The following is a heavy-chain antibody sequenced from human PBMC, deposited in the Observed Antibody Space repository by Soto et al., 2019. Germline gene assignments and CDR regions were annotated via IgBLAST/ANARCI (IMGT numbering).Heavy chain of an antibody. Sequence: GGSLRLSCAASGFTFSNYAMNWVRQAPGRGLEWVSGISGSGGSTNYADSVKGRFTISRDKSKNTLYLQMTSLRAEDTALYFCAKGGEAPPKSKGRISIFGAVPSGYFYNGMDVWGQGTTVTVSS. D-gene: IGHD3-3*01. CDR2: ISGSGGST. J-gene: IGHJ6*02. V-gene: IGHV3-23*01. CDR1: GFTFSNYA. CDR3: AKGGEAPPKSKGRISIFGAVPSGYFYNGMDV.